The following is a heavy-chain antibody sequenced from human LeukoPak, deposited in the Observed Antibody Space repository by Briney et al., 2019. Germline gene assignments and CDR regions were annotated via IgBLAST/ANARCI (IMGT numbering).Heavy chain of an antibody. CDR1: GYSSSIDYY. V-gene: IGHV4-38-2*02. Sequence: SETLSLTCTVSGYSSSIDYYWGWIRQSPGKGLEWIGSIHRSGSTYYNPSLKSRVTISGDTSKSQFSLRLTSVTAADTAVYYCAGTSSGYYSTDYWGQGTLVTVSS. D-gene: IGHD5-12*01. CDR2: IHRSGST. CDR3: AGTSSGYYSTDY. J-gene: IGHJ4*02.